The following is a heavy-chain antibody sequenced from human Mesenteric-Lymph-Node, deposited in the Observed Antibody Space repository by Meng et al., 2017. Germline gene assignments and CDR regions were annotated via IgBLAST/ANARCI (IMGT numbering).Heavy chain of an antibody. Sequence: QVQVAEAGPGLVKPSETLSLTCAVYGGSFSGYYWSWIRQPPGKGLEWIGEINHSGSTNYNPSLKSRVTISVDTSKNQFSLKLSSVTAADTAVYYCASLHSYSSSWVDFDYWGQGTLVTVSS. CDR2: INHSGST. D-gene: IGHD6-13*01. CDR3: ASLHSYSSSWVDFDY. J-gene: IGHJ4*02. CDR1: GGSFSGYY. V-gene: IGHV4-34*01.